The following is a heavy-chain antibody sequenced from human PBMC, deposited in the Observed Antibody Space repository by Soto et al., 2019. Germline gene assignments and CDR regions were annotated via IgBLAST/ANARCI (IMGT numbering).Heavy chain of an antibody. Sequence: ASVKVSCKASGYTFTSYDINWVRQATGQGLEWMGWMNPNSGNTGYAQKFQGRVTMTRNTSISTAYMELSSLRPEDTAVYYCARGRYMVRGVIINYYYYGMDVWGQGTTVTVSS. CDR3: ARGRYMVRGVIINYYYYGMDV. CDR1: GYTFTSYD. D-gene: IGHD3-10*01. J-gene: IGHJ6*02. CDR2: MNPNSGNT. V-gene: IGHV1-8*01.